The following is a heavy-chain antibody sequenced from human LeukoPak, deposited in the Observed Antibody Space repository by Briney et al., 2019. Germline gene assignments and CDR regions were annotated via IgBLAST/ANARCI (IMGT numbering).Heavy chain of an antibody. J-gene: IGHJ6*04. D-gene: IGHD6-13*01. CDR2: ISSSSSDI. Sequence: VGSLRLSCAASGLTFSSDSMNSVRQSPGHELEWVSSISSSSSDIYYAASVKGRFTISRDNAKNSLYLQMPSLRVGDTAVYYCAREHLAAGVYYYGMVVWGKGTTVTVSS. CDR1: GLTFSSDS. V-gene: IGHV3-21*01. CDR3: AREHLAAGVYYYGMVV.